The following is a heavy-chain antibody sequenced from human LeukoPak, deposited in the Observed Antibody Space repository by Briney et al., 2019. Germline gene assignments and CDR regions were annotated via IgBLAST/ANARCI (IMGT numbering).Heavy chain of an antibody. CDR3: ARGLYDTSGWPLGAFDF. Sequence: GGSLRLSCTASGFTFMSYIMSWVRQAPGKGLEWVSSISGSGTYIYYVDSLKGRFTISRDNAKNSLYLQMNSLRAEDTAVYFCARGLYDTSGWPLGAFDFWGQGTMVTVSS. D-gene: IGHD6-19*01. J-gene: IGHJ3*01. V-gene: IGHV3-21*01. CDR2: ISGSGTYI. CDR1: GFTFMSYI.